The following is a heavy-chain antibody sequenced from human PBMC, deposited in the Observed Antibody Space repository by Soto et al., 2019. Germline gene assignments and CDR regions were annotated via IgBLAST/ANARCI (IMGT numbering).Heavy chain of an antibody. Sequence: ASVKVSCKASGYTFTSYGISWVRQAPGQGLEWMGWISAYNGNTNYAQKRQGRVTMTTDTSTSTAYMELRSLRSDDTAVYYCARALRLRFLEWWPKNYGMVVWGQGTTVTVSS. CDR3: ARALRLRFLEWWPKNYGMVV. CDR1: GYTFTSYG. J-gene: IGHJ6*02. CDR2: ISAYNGNT. D-gene: IGHD3-3*01. V-gene: IGHV1-18*01.